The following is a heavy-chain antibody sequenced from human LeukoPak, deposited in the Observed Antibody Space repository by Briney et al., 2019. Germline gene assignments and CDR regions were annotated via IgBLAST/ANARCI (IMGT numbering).Heavy chain of an antibody. CDR2: ISSSGSII. V-gene: IGHV3-48*03. D-gene: IGHD3-22*01. CDR3: AGDHDYDSSGDYFDY. CDR1: GFTFSSYE. J-gene: IGHJ4*02. Sequence: GGSLRLSRVGSGFTFSSYEMNWVRQAPGKGLEWVSYISSSGSIIYYADSVKGRFTISRDNAKTSLYLQMNSLRAEDTAVYYCAGDHDYDSSGDYFDYWGQGTLVTVSS.